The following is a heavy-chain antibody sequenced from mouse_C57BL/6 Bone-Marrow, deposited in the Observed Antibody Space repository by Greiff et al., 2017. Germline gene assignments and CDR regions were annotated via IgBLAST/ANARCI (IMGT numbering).Heavy chain of an antibody. CDR3: AKWLRRGFAY. V-gene: IGHV2-4*01. CDR2: IWSGGST. D-gene: IGHD2-2*01. CDR1: GFSLTSYG. Sequence: VKLMESGPGLVQPSQSLSITCTVSGFSLTSYGVHWVRQPPGKGLEWLGVIWSGGSTDYNAAFISRLSISKDNSKSQVFFKMNSLQADDTAIYYCAKWLRRGFAYWGQGTLVTVSA. J-gene: IGHJ3*01.